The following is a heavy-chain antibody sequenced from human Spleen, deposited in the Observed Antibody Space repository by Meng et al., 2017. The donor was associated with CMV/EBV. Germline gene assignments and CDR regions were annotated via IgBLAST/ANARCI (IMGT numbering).Heavy chain of an antibody. CDR2: VTTGAGT. V-gene: IGHV3-66*02. Sequence: GESLKISCTASGFAFNTYAMSWVRQAPGKGLEWVAVVTTGAGTYYADSVKGRFTISRDDSKITLDLHMNSLRPEDTAVYYCARDWAAIDAFDIWGHGTMVTVSS. D-gene: IGHD2-21*01. J-gene: IGHJ3*02. CDR3: ARDWAAIDAFDI. CDR1: GFAFNTYA.